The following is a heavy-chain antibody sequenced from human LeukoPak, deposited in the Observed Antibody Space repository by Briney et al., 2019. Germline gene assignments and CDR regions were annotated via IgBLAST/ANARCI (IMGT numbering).Heavy chain of an antibody. V-gene: IGHV4-39*01. CDR2: IYYSGST. D-gene: IGHD1-26*01. Sequence: SETLSLTCTVSGGSISGSGYFWDWIRQPPRKALEWIGSIYYSGSTYYNPSLKRRVTISVDTSKNQFSLKLSSVTAADTALYYCARRAGSYDKGSHLDFWGQGTLVTVSS. CDR1: GGSISGSGYF. CDR3: ARRAGSYDKGSHLDF. J-gene: IGHJ4*02.